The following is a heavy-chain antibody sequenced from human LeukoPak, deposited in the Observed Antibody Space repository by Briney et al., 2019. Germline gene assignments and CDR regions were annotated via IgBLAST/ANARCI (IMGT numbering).Heavy chain of an antibody. J-gene: IGHJ1*01. CDR3: ARGVIAAAGAEYFQH. CDR1: GGTFNSYA. D-gene: IGHD6-13*01. Sequence: SVKVSCKASGGTFNSYAITWVRQAPGQGLEWMGGIIPIFGTANYAQKFQGRVTITADGSTSTAYMELSSLRSEDTAVYYCARGVIAAAGAEYFQHWGQGTLVTVSS. V-gene: IGHV1-69*01. CDR2: IIPIFGTA.